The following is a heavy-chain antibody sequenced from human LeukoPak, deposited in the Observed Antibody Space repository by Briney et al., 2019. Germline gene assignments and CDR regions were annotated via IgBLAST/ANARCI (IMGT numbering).Heavy chain of an antibody. D-gene: IGHD3-16*01. Sequence: PGGSLRLSCEASGFTFSSYAMSWVRQAPGKGLEWVSGIIDSGDNTYYANPVKGRFTISRDNSKNTLYLQMNSLRAEDTAVYYCAKLGGQEVYNYYVGVWGKGTTVAVSS. CDR2: IIDSGDNT. J-gene: IGHJ6*03. V-gene: IGHV3-23*01. CDR1: GFTFSSYA. CDR3: AKLGGQEVYNYYVGV.